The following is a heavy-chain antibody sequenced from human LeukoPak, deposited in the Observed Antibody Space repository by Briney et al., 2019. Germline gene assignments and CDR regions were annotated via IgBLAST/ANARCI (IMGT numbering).Heavy chain of an antibody. V-gene: IGHV3-23*01. Sequence: GGSLRLSCAASGFTFSSYAMSWVRQAPGKGLEWVSAISGSGGSTYYADSVKGRFTISRDNSKNTLYLQMNSLRAEDTAVYYCAKSRDFWGGYYNYYCYGMDVWGQGTTVTVSS. D-gene: IGHD3-3*01. CDR3: AKSRDFWGGYYNYYCYGMDV. CDR2: ISGSGGST. J-gene: IGHJ6*01. CDR1: GFTFSSYA.